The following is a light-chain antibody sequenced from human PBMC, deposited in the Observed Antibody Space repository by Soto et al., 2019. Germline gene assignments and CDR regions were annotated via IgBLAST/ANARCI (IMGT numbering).Light chain of an antibody. V-gene: IGLV2-23*02. CDR1: SSNVGSYKL. J-gene: IGLJ1*01. CDR2: EVN. Sequence: QSVLTQPASVSGSPGQSITISCTGTSSNVGSYKLVSWYQQHPGKAPKLMIFEVNKRPSGVSNRFSGSKSGNTASLTISGLKVEDEADYCSSYAGSSNVFGTGTKVTVL. CDR3: SSYAGSSNV.